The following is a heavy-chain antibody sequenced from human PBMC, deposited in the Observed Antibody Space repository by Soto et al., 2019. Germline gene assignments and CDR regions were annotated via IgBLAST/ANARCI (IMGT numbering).Heavy chain of an antibody. D-gene: IGHD2-2*01. CDR1: GGSISSSNW. CDR3: AREPVVPAAHHY. CDR2: IYHSGST. Sequence: QVQLQESGPGLVKPSGTLSLTCAVSGGSISSSNWWSWVRQPPGKGLEWIGEIYHSGSTNYNPSLKSRGTISVDKSRNQFSLKLGSVTAADTAVYYWAREPVVPAAHHYWGQGTLVHVSS. J-gene: IGHJ4*02. V-gene: IGHV4-4*02.